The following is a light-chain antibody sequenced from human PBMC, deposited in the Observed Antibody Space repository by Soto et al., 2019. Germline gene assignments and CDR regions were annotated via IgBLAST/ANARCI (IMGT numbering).Light chain of an antibody. Sequence: QSALTQPPSASGSPGQSVTISCTGTSSDVGGYNYVSWYQQHPGKAPKLMIYEVSQRPSGVPDRFSGSKSGNTASLTVSGLKAEDEADYYCSSYAGSNYVFGTGTKVTVL. CDR1: SSDVGGYNY. CDR3: SSYAGSNYV. V-gene: IGLV2-8*01. J-gene: IGLJ1*01. CDR2: EVS.